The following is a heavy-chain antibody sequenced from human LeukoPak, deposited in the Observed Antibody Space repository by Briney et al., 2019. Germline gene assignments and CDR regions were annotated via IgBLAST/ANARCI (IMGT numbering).Heavy chain of an antibody. CDR2: IKQDGSEK. D-gene: IGHD6-13*01. Sequence: GGSLRLSCAASGFTFSDYYMSWIRQAPGKGLEWVANIKQDGSEKYYADPVKGRFTISRDNAQNSVYLQMNSVRAEDTAVYYCARIGYSSSCFDYWGQGTPVTVSS. V-gene: IGHV3-7*01. CDR1: GFTFSDYY. CDR3: ARIGYSSSCFDY. J-gene: IGHJ4*02.